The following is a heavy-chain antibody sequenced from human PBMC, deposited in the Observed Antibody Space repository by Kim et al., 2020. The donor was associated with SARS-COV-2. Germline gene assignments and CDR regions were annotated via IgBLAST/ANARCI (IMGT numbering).Heavy chain of an antibody. CDR3: ARDLTTTDGYRDYYYGMDV. J-gene: IGHJ6*02. Sequence: ASVKVSCKASGYTFTSYYMHWVRQAPGQRLEWMGIINPSGGSTSYAQKFQGRVTMTRDTSTSTVYMELSSLRSEDTAVYYCARDLTTTDGYRDYYYGMDVWGQGTTVTVSS. V-gene: IGHV1-46*01. D-gene: IGHD5-12*01. CDR2: INPSGGST. CDR1: GYTFTSYY.